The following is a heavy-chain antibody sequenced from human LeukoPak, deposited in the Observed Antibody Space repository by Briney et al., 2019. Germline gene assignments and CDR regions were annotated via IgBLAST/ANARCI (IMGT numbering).Heavy chain of an antibody. J-gene: IGHJ6*02. CDR1: GGSISSGGYS. V-gene: IGHV4-30-2*01. CDR2: IYHSGST. CDR3: ARGLVSPSGWYKYYYGMDV. D-gene: IGHD6-19*01. Sequence: SETLSLTCAVSGGSISSGGYSWSWIRQPPGKGLEWIGYIYHSGSTNYNPSLKSRVTISVDTSKNQFSLKLSSVTAADTAVYYCARGLVSPSGWYKYYYGMDVWGQGTTVTVSS.